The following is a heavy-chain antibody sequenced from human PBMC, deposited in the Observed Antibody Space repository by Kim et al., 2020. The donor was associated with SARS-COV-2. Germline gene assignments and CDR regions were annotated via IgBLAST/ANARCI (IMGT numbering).Heavy chain of an antibody. CDR3: TRARPLRYFDWLKMYYYYGMDV. Sequence: GGSLRLSCTASGFTFGDYAMSWVRQAPGKGLEWVGFIRSKAYGGTTEYAASVKGRFTISRDDSKSIAYLQMNSLKTEDTAVYYCTRARPLRYFDWLKMYYYYGMDVWGQGTTVTVAS. J-gene: IGHJ6*02. CDR2: IRSKAYGGTT. CDR1: GFTFGDYA. V-gene: IGHV3-49*04. D-gene: IGHD3-9*01.